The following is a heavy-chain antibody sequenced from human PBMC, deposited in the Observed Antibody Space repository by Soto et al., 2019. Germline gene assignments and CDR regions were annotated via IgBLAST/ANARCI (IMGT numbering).Heavy chain of an antibody. J-gene: IGHJ3*02. D-gene: IGHD1-7*01. CDR3: AREPRWGWKYGGHGFDI. CDR2: IIPIFGTA. CDR1: GGTFSSYA. V-gene: IGHV1-69*01. Sequence: QVQLLQSGAEVKKPGSSVKVSCKASGGTFSSYAISWVRQAPGQGLEWMGGIIPIFGTANYAQKFQGRVTITADESTSIGYMELSSLSSEDTAVYYCAREPRWGWKYGGHGFDIWGQGTMVTVST.